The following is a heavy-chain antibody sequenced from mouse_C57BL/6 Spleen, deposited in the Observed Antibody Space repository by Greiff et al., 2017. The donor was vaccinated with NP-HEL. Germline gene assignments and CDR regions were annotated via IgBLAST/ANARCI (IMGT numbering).Heavy chain of an antibody. J-gene: IGHJ2*01. D-gene: IGHD4-1*01. CDR3: ARHEAGTDY. CDR1: GFTFSSYG. V-gene: IGHV5-6*01. CDR2: ISSGGSYT. Sequence: DVQLQESGGDLVKPGGSLKLSCAASGFTFSSYGMSWVRQTPDKRLEWVATISSGGSYTYYPDSVKGRFTISRDNAKNTLYLQMSSLKSEDTAMYYCARHEAGTDYWGQGTTLTVSS.